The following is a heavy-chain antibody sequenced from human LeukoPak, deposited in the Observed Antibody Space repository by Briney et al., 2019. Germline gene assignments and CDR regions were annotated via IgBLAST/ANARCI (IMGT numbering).Heavy chain of an antibody. CDR2: INPNSGGT. D-gene: IGHD3-22*01. Sequence: ASVKVSCKASGYTFTGYYMHWVRQAPGQGLEWMGRINPNSGGTNYAQKFQGRVTMTRDTSISTAYMEPSRLRSDDTAVYYCARFHYDSSGYYKRVDYWGQGTLVTVSS. V-gene: IGHV1-2*06. CDR3: ARFHYDSSGYYKRVDY. J-gene: IGHJ4*02. CDR1: GYTFTGYY.